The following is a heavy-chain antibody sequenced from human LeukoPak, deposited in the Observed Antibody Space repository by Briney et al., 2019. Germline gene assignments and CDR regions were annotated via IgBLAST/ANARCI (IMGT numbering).Heavy chain of an antibody. J-gene: IGHJ4*02. V-gene: IGHV3-23*01. CDR2: ISGSGGST. D-gene: IGHD6-13*01. Sequence: GSLGLSCAASGFTFSSYAMSWVRQAPGKGLEWVSAISGSGGSTYYADSVKGRFTISRDNSKNTLYLQMNSLRAEDTAVYYCAAAKAGMAAANYWGQGTLVTVSS. CDR3: AAAKAGMAAANY. CDR1: GFTFSSYA.